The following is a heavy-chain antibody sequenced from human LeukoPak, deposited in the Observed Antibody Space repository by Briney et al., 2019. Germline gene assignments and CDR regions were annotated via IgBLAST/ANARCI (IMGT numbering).Heavy chain of an antibody. D-gene: IGHD1-26*01. CDR1: GFTFSDYY. Sequence: GGSLRLSCAASGFTFSDYYMNWIRQAPGRGLEWVSYISSASSTIYYADSVKGRFTISRDNAKNSLYLQENSLRAEDTAVYYCAREIRGYSYFDQWGQGTLVTVSS. CDR3: AREIRGYSYFDQ. CDR2: ISSASSTI. J-gene: IGHJ4*02. V-gene: IGHV3-11*01.